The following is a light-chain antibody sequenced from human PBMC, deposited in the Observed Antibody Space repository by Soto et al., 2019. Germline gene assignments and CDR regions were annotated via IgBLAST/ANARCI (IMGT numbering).Light chain of an antibody. CDR2: DDS. V-gene: IGLV3-21*02. CDR1: NIGSKS. CDR3: QVWDSSSDHVV. J-gene: IGLJ2*01. Sequence: SYELTQPPSVSVGPGQTARITSGGNNIGSKSVHWYQQKPVQAPVLVVYDDSDRPSAIPERFSGSNSGNTATLTISRVEAGDEDDYYCQVWDSSSDHVVFGGGTKVTVL.